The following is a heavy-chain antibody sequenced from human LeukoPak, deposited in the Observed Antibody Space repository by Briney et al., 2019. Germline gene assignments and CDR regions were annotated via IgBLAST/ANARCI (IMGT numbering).Heavy chain of an antibody. D-gene: IGHD3-22*01. CDR1: GGSISSYY. J-gene: IGHJ5*02. Sequence: SETLSLTCTVSGGSISSYYWSWIRQPARKGLEWIGRIYTSGSTNYNPSLKSRVTMSVDTSKDQFSLKLSSVTAADTAVYYCAREHYYDSSLWFDPWGQGTLVTVSS. CDR2: IYTSGST. CDR3: AREHYYDSSLWFDP. V-gene: IGHV4-4*07.